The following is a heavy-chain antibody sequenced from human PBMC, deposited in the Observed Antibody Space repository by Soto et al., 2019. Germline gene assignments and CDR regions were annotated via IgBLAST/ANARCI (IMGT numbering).Heavy chain of an antibody. Sequence: QVQLVESGGGLVKPGGSLRLSCAASGFTFSDYYMSWIRQAPGKGLEWVSYISSSGSTIYYADSVKGRFTISRDNAKNSLYLQMNSLRAEDTAVYYCARDHDFWSGEPYYYYYGMDVWGQGTTVTVSS. D-gene: IGHD3-3*01. CDR2: ISSSGSTI. V-gene: IGHV3-11*01. J-gene: IGHJ6*02. CDR3: ARDHDFWSGEPYYYYYGMDV. CDR1: GFTFSDYY.